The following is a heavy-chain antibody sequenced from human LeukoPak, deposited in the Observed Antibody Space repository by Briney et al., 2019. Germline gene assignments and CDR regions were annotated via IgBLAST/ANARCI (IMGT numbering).Heavy chain of an antibody. CDR2: IGTAGDT. V-gene: IGHV3-13*01. CDR1: GFIFNNYA. CDR3: VRGRDGSGLWDY. J-gene: IGHJ4*02. Sequence: GGSLRLSCAASGFIFNNYAMNWVRQTPENGLEWVSGIGTAGDTYYVDSVKGRFAISRENAKNSPHLQMNSLRVEDTAVYYCVRGRDGSGLWDYWGQGTLVTVSS. D-gene: IGHD3-22*01.